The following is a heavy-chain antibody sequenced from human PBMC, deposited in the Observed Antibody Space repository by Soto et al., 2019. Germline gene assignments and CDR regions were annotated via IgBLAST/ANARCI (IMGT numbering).Heavy chain of an antibody. D-gene: IGHD6-19*01. CDR2: IYYSGST. CDR1: GGSISSGGYY. J-gene: IGHJ6*02. Sequence: QVQLQESGPGLVKPSQTLSLTCTVSGGSISSGGYYWSWIRQHPGKGLEWIGYIYYSGSTYYNPSPKSRSTIXXDXSXXQFALKLSSVPAADTAVYYCARGGGSGWFAGGMDVWGQGTTVTVSS. V-gene: IGHV4-31*03. CDR3: ARGGGSGWFAGGMDV.